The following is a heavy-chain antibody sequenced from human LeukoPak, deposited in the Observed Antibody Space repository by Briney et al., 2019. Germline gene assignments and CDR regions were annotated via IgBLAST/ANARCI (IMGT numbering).Heavy chain of an antibody. V-gene: IGHV4-30-4*08. Sequence: SETLSLTCTVSGGSISSGDYYWRWIRQPPGKGLEWIGYIYYSGSTYYNPSLKSRVTISVDTSKKQFSLKLSSVTAADTAVYYCARVVDFPTTFDYWGQGTLVTVSS. CDR3: ARVVDFPTTFDY. CDR2: IYYSGST. J-gene: IGHJ4*02. CDR1: GGSISSGDYY. D-gene: IGHD2-21*01.